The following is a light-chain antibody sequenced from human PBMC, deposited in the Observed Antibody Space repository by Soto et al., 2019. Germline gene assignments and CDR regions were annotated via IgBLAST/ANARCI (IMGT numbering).Light chain of an antibody. V-gene: IGKV3-11*01. CDR1: QSVSTH. Sequence: EIVLTQSPATLSLSPGERATLSCRASQSVSTHLAWYQQKPGQAPSLLIYDASNRATGIPARFSGSGSGTDFTLTISSLEPEDFADYYCQQRSNWPPGGTFGQGTKVEIK. CDR2: DAS. J-gene: IGKJ1*01. CDR3: QQRSNWPPGGT.